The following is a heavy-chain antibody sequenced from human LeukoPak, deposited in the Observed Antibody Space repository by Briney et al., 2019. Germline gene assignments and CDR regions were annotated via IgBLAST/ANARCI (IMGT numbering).Heavy chain of an antibody. CDR2: SNPSGAST. V-gene: IGHV1-46*03. CDR1: GYTFTGYY. D-gene: IGHD4-17*01. CDR3: AQRPYGDYILY. J-gene: IGHJ4*02. Sequence: ASVKVSCKASGYTFTGYYMHWVRQAPGQGLEWMGVSNPSGASTTYAQKFQGRVTMTRDTSTSTVYMELSSLRSEDTAVYYCAQRPYGDYILYWGQGTLVTVSS.